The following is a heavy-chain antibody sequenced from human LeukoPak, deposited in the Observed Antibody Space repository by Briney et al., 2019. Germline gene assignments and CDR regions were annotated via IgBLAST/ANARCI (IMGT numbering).Heavy chain of an antibody. Sequence: GGSLRLSCAASGFTFSNYSMNWVRRAPGKRLEWVSCISGSSVYRYYADSVKGRFTISRDNAKNSLYLQMNSLRAEDTAVYYCARVSVAGSVIDAFDMWGQGTMVTVSS. CDR2: ISGSSVYR. CDR3: ARVSVAGSVIDAFDM. D-gene: IGHD6-19*01. J-gene: IGHJ3*02. CDR1: GFTFSNYS. V-gene: IGHV3-21*01.